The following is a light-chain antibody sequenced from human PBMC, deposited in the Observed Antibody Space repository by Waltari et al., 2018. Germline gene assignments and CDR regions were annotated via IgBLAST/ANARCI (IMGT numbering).Light chain of an antibody. CDR2: NND. CDR3: AAWDDTLNGPL. J-gene: IGLJ3*02. CDR1: TSNIERNT. Sequence: QSVVSQPPSASGTPGQRVTISCSGSTSNIERNTVHWYQQLPGTAPKIIMYNNDQRPSGVPDRFSGSKSGSSASLAISGLQSEDEADYFGAAWDDTLNGPLFGGGTKLTVL. V-gene: IGLV1-44*01.